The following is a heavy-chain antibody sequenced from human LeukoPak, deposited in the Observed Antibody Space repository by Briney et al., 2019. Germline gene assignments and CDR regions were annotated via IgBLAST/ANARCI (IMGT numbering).Heavy chain of an antibody. CDR3: ARDRATYYYDSSGYYQFDY. CDR1: GGTFSSYA. J-gene: IGHJ4*02. D-gene: IGHD3-22*01. Sequence: ASVKVSCKAPGGTFSSYAISWVRQAPGQGLEWMGGIIPIFGTANYAQKFQGRVTITADESTSTAYMELSSLRSEDTAVYYCARDRATYYYDSSGYYQFDYWGQGTLVTVSS. CDR2: IIPIFGTA. V-gene: IGHV1-69*01.